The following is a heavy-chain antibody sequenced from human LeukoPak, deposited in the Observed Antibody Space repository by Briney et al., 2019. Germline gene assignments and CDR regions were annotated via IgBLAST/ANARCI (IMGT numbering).Heavy chain of an antibody. D-gene: IGHD4-17*01. J-gene: IGHJ4*02. Sequence: GGSLRLSCAASGFTFSSYGMSWVRQAPGKGLEWVSAISGSGGSTYYADSVKGRFTTSRDNSKNTLYLQMNSLRAEDKAVYYCAAGHYGWDYWGQGTLVTVSS. V-gene: IGHV3-23*01. CDR3: AAGHYGWDY. CDR1: GFTFSSYG. CDR2: ISGSGGST.